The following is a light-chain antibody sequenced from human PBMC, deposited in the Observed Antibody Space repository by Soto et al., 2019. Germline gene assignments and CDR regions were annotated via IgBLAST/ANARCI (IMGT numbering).Light chain of an antibody. CDR3: ATWDDSLNGFYV. Sequence: VLTQPPSASGTPGQGVTISCSGTTSNIGSNYVYWYQQLPGTAPKLLIYRNNQRPSGVPDRFSGSKSGTSASLAISGLRSDDEADYFCATWDDSLNGFYVFGTGTKVTVL. J-gene: IGLJ1*01. V-gene: IGLV1-47*01. CDR2: RNN. CDR1: TSNIGSNY.